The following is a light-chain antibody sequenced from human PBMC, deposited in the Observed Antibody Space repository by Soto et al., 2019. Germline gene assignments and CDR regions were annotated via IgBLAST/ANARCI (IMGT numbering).Light chain of an antibody. CDR3: AAWDDSLNGPV. CDR2: NTY. J-gene: IGLJ3*02. CDR1: SSNLGSNS. V-gene: IGLV1-44*01. Sequence: QSVLTQPPSASGTPGQRVIISCSGSSSNLGSNSGNWYQQLPGTAPKLLIYNTYQRPLGVPDRFSGSKSGTSASLAFSGLQSEDEGDYFCAAWDDSLNGPVFGGGTKLTVL.